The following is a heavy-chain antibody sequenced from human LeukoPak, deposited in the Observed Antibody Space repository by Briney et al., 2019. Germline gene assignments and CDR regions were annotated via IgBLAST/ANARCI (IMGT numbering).Heavy chain of an antibody. CDR2: IYYSGST. J-gene: IGHJ6*02. CDR3: ARDSGPNYYYYYGMDV. D-gene: IGHD5-12*01. CDR1: GGSISSYY. Sequence: SETLSLTCTVSGGSISSYYWSWIRQPPGKGLEWIGYIYYSGSTNYNPSLKSRDTISVDTSKNQFSLKLSSVTAADTAVYYCARDSGPNYYYYYGMDVWGQGTTVTVSS. V-gene: IGHV4-59*01.